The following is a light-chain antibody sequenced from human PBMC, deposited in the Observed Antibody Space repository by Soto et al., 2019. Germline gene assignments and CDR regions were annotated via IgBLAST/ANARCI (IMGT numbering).Light chain of an antibody. CDR2: DVS. Sequence: EVVITQSPSTLSVSPVERATLSCMASQIARSSLGWYQQKPGQPPSLLIYDVSIRATGIPARFNGSGSGTEYTLTISSLQIEDFALYYCQQSNNWPPLNFGGGTKVDIK. CDR1: QIARSS. CDR3: QQSNNWPPLN. V-gene: IGKV3-15*01. J-gene: IGKJ4*01.